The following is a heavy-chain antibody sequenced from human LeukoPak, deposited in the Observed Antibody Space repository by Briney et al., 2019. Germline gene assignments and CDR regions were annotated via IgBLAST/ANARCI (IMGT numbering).Heavy chain of an antibody. CDR1: GFTFSSYW. CDR2: INQDGSVR. J-gene: IGHJ4*02. Sequence: GGSLRLSCAASGFTFSSYWMSWVRQTPEKGLEFVANINQDGSVRNYVDSVKGRFTISRDNAEKSLHLQMNSLRAGDTAVYYCARDPGSSAFDSWGQGTLVTVSS. CDR3: ARDPGSSAFDS. D-gene: IGHD5/OR15-5a*01. V-gene: IGHV3-7*01.